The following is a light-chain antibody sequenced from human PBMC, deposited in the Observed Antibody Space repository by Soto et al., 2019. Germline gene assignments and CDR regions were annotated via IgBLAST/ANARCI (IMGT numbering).Light chain of an antibody. V-gene: IGKV3-11*01. CDR3: QQRSNI. Sequence: EIVLTQSQATLSLSPGERATLSCRASESTSGYLAWYQQKPGQAPRLLMYDASNRATGIPARFSGSGSGTDFTLTISSLEPEDFAVYYCQQRSNIFGPGTKVDIK. CDR2: DAS. J-gene: IGKJ3*01. CDR1: ESTSGY.